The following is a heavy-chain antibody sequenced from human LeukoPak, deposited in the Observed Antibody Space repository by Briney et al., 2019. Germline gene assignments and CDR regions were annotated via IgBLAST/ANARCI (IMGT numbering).Heavy chain of an antibody. D-gene: IGHD3-22*01. V-gene: IGHV3-15*01. CDR2: IKSKTDGGTT. J-gene: IGHJ4*02. CDR1: GFTFSNAW. Sequence: GGSLRLSCAASGFTFSNAWMSWVRQAPGKGLEWVGRIKSKTDGGTTDYAAPVKGRFTISRDDSKNTLYLQMNSLKTEDTAVYYCAKEESITMIVVVTPTYYFDYWGQGTLVTVSS. CDR3: AKEESITMIVVVTPTYYFDY.